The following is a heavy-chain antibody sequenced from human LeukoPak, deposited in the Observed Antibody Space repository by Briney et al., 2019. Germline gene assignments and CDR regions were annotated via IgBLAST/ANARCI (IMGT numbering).Heavy chain of an antibody. CDR2: IYYSGST. CDR1: GGSISSGDYY. Sequence: SQTLSLTCNVSGGSISSGDYYWSWIRQPPGKGLEWIGYIYYSGSTYYNPSLKSRVSISVDTSKNQFSLRLSSVTDADTAVYYCARAVPSYYYAMDVWGQGTTVTVSS. V-gene: IGHV4-30-4*01. J-gene: IGHJ6*02. CDR3: ARAVPSYYYAMDV.